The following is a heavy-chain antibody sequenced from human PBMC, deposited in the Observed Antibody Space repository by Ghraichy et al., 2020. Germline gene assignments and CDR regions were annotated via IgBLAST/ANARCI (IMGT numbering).Heavy chain of an antibody. D-gene: IGHD3-3*01. V-gene: IGHV2-5*01. CDR2: IYWNDDK. Sequence: SGPTLVKPTQTLTLTCTFSGFSLSTSGVGVGWIRQPPGKALEWLALIYWNDDKRYSPSLKSRLTITKDTSKNQVVLTMTNMDPVDTATYYCAHSEDRWYDFWSGSGHAFDIWGQGTMVTVSS. J-gene: IGHJ3*02. CDR3: AHSEDRWYDFWSGSGHAFDI. CDR1: GFSLSTSGVG.